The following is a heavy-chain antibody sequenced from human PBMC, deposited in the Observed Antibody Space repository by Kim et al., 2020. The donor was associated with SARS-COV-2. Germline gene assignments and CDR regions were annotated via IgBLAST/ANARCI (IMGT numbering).Heavy chain of an antibody. CDR3: ARQGRWLPPSVYWFDP. CDR2: IYYSGNT. CDR1: GGSVSSTNYY. Sequence: SETLSLTCTVSGGSVSSTNYYWAWIRQPPGRGLEWIGTIYYSGNTYYNPSLKRRVTISVDTSKDQFSLKLSSVTAADTAVYYCARQGRWLPPSVYWFDP. J-gene: IGHJ5*02. V-gene: IGHV4-39*01. D-gene: IGHD5-12*01.